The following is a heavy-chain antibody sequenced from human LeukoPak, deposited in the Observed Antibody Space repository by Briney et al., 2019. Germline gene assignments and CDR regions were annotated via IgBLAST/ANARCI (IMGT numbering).Heavy chain of an antibody. V-gene: IGHV4-39*07. CDR3: ARIRDGYNDAYDI. D-gene: IGHD5-24*01. J-gene: IGHJ3*02. Sequence: SETLSLTCTVSGGSISSSGYYWGWIRQPLGKGLEWIGSIYSSGSTYYNPSLKSRVTISINTSKNQFSLKLNSVTAADTAVYYCARIRDGYNDAYDIWGQGTMVTVSS. CDR1: GGSISSSGYY. CDR2: IYSSGST.